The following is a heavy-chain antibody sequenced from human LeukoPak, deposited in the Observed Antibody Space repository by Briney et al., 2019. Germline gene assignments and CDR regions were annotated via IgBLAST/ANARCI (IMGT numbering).Heavy chain of an antibody. Sequence: GESLKISCKGSGYSFTRYWIGWVRQMPGKGLEWMGTIYPGDSDTRYSPSFQGQVTISADKSISTAYLQRSSLKASDTAIYYCARLLSREIDYWGQGTLVTVSS. CDR1: GYSFTRYW. V-gene: IGHV5-51*01. J-gene: IGHJ4*02. CDR3: ARLLSREIDY. D-gene: IGHD2-15*01. CDR2: IYPGDSDT.